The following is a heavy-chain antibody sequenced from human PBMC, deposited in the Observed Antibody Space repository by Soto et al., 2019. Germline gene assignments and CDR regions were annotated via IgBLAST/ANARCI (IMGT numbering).Heavy chain of an antibody. V-gene: IGHV3-48*03. CDR3: ARGPACPQVPVLRFLELRDYYGMDV. CDR1: GFTFSSYE. CDR2: ISSSGSTI. Sequence: GGSLRLACAASGFTFSSYEMNWVRQAPGKGLEWVSYISSSGSTIYYADSVKGRFTISRDKAKNSLYLQMNSLRAEDTAVYYCARGPACPQVPVLRFLELRDYYGMDVWGQGTTVTVSS. D-gene: IGHD3-3*01. J-gene: IGHJ6*02.